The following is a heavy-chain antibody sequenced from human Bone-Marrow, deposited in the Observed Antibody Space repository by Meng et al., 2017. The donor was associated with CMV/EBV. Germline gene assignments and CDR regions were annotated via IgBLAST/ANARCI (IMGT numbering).Heavy chain of an antibody. CDR1: GYTFTGYY. CDR2: INPNSGGT. V-gene: IGHV1-2*02. CDR3: ARGRIPAIPLDY. J-gene: IGHJ4*02. Sequence: QGQVVEFGAGVKKPGSSVKVSCKASGYTFTGYYMHCVRQAPGQGLEWMGWINPNSGGTNYAQKFQGRVTMTRDTSISTAYMELSRLRSDDTAVYYCARGRIPAIPLDYWGQGTLVTVSS. D-gene: IGHD2-2*01.